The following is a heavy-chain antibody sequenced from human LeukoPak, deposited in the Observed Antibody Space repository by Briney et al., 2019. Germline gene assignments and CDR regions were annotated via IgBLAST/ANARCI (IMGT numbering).Heavy chain of an antibody. J-gene: IGHJ4*02. D-gene: IGHD3-16*01. V-gene: IGHV3-30-3*01. CDR2: ISYDGSNK. CDR3: ARPPSYITVITFVRYHFDY. Sequence: AGGSLRLSCAASGFTFSSYAMHWVRQAPGKGLEWVAVISYDGSNKYYADSVKGRFTISRDNSKNTLYLQMNSLRAEDTAVYYCARPPSYITVITFVRYHFDYWGQGTLVTVSS. CDR1: GFTFSSYA.